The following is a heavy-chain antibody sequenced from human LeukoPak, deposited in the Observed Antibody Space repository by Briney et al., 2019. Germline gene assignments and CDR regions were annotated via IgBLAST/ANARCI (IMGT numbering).Heavy chain of an antibody. CDR3: ARAYALAHYYGMDV. CDR1: GFTFSSYG. CDR2: ISSSSSYI. J-gene: IGHJ6*02. V-gene: IGHV3-21*01. D-gene: IGHD3-16*01. Sequence: GGSLRLSCAASGFTFSSYGINWVRQAPGKGLEWVSSISSSSSYIYYADSVKGRFTISRDNAKNSLYLQMNSLRAEDTAVYYCARAYALAHYYGMDVWGQGTTVTVSS.